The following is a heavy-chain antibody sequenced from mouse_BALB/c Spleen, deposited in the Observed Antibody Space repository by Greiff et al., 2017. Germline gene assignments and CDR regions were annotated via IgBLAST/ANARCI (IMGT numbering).Heavy chain of an antibody. CDR1: GFTFSSYA. Sequence: EVKVVESGGGLVKPGGSLKLSCAASGFTFSSYAMSWVRQTPEKRLEWVASISSGGSTYYPDSVKGRFTISRDNARNILYLQMSSLRSEDTAMYYCGKPFMDYWGQGTSVTVSS. J-gene: IGHJ4*01. V-gene: IGHV5-6-5*01. CDR3: GKPFMDY. CDR2: ISSGGST.